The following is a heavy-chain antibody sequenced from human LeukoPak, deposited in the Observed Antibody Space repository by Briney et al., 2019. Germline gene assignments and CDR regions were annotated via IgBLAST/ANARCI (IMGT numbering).Heavy chain of an antibody. D-gene: IGHD3-10*02. CDR2: ISGSSSYI. J-gene: IGHJ6*04. V-gene: IGHV3-21*01. CDR1: GFTFSSYS. CDR3: AELGITMIGGV. Sequence: HPGGSLRLSCAASGFTFSSYSMNWLRQAPGKGLEWVSSISGSSSYIYYADSVKGRFTISRANAKNSLYLQMNSLRGEDTAVYYCAELGITMIGGVWGKGTTVTISS.